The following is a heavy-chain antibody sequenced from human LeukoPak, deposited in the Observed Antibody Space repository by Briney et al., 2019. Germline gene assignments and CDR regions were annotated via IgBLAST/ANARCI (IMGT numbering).Heavy chain of an antibody. Sequence: GGSLRLSCAASGFTFSSYSMNWVRQAPGKGLEWVSSISSSSSYIYYADSVKGRFTISRDNAKNSLYLQMNSLRAEDTAVYYCASNMYSENYYLYPFWGQGTLVTVSS. CDR3: ASNMYSENYYLYPF. D-gene: IGHD1-26*01. V-gene: IGHV3-21*01. J-gene: IGHJ4*02. CDR1: GFTFSSYS. CDR2: ISSSSSYI.